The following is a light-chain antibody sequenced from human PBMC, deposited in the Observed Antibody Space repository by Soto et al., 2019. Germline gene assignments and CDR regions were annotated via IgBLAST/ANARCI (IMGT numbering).Light chain of an antibody. Sequence: EIVMTQSPATLSVSPGARATLSCRVSQSVSSNLAWYQQKPGQAPRLLIYGASTRATGIPARFSGSGSGTEFTLTISSLQSEDFAVYYCQHYNNWPRTFGQGTKVEIK. V-gene: IGKV3-15*01. CDR2: GAS. CDR1: QSVSSN. CDR3: QHYNNWPRT. J-gene: IGKJ1*01.